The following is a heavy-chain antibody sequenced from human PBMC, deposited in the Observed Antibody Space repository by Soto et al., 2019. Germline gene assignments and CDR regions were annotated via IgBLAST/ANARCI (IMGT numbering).Heavy chain of an antibody. J-gene: IGHJ4*01. CDR3: ACGCICEARPLYYFDY. D-gene: IGHD2-15*01. V-gene: IGHV4-59*08. CDR1: GGSISSYY. CDR2: IYYSGST. Sequence: PSDTLSLTCTVSGGSISSYYWSWIRQPPGKGLEWIGYIYYSGSTNYNPSLKSRVTISVDTSKNQFSLKLSSVTAADTAVYYCACGCICEARPLYYFDYWGQGVEVPVSA.